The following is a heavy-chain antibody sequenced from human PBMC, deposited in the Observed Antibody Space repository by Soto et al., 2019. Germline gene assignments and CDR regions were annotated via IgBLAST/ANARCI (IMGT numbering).Heavy chain of an antibody. CDR2: INHSRST. J-gene: IGHJ6*03. V-gene: IGHV4-34*01. CDR3: ARGTGYDFWSGYNGYYYYMDV. Sequence: SETLSLTCAVYGGSFSGYYWSWIRQPPGKGLEWIGEINHSRSTNYNPSLKSRVTISVDTSKNQFSLKLSSVTAADTAVYYCARGTGYDFWSGYNGYYYYMDVWGKGTTVTVSS. D-gene: IGHD3-3*01. CDR1: GGSFSGYY.